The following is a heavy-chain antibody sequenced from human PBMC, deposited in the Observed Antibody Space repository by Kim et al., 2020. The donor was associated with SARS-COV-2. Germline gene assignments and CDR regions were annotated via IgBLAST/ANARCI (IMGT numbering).Heavy chain of an antibody. Sequence: SNPSRTSRVTRSVDTSKSRFSLKLSSVTAADTAVYYCARHVVYGDQIFDYWGQGTLVTVSS. V-gene: IGHV4-59*08. J-gene: IGHJ4*02. CDR3: ARHVVYGDQIFDY. D-gene: IGHD4-17*01.